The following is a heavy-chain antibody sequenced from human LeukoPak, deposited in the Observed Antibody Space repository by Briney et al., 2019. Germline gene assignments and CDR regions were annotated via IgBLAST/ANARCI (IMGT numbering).Heavy chain of an antibody. CDR2: IGYSGADT. J-gene: IGHJ4*02. D-gene: IGHD4-17*01. Sequence: GGSLRLSCAASGFTFSDYYMSWIRQAPGKGLEWVSTIGYSGADTYYADSVKGRFTISRDNSKNTLYLQMNSLRAEDTAAYYCAKDSATTVTSVDYWGQGTLVTVSS. CDR1: GFTFSDYY. V-gene: IGHV3-23*01. CDR3: AKDSATTVTSVDY.